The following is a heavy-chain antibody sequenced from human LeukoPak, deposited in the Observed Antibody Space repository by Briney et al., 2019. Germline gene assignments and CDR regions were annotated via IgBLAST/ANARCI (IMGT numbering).Heavy chain of an antibody. CDR2: ISYDGSNK. J-gene: IGHJ4*02. Sequence: GRSLRLSCAASGFTFSSYAMHWVRQAPGKGLEWVAVISYDGSNKYYADSVKGRFIISRDNSKNTLYLQMNSLRAEDTAVYYCARDDYGDYESLDYWGQGTLVTVSS. CDR3: ARDDYGDYESLDY. CDR1: GFTFSSYA. D-gene: IGHD4-17*01. V-gene: IGHV3-30-3*01.